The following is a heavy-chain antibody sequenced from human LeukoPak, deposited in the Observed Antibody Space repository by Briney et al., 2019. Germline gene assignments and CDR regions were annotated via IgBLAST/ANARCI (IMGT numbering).Heavy chain of an antibody. CDR2: IRYDGGNK. CDR1: GFTFSSYG. CDR3: AKDPTYGSGSYGDY. Sequence: GGSLRLSCAASGFTFSSYGMHWVRQAPGKGLEWVAFIRYDGGNKYYADSVKGRFTISRDNSKNTLYLQMNSLRAEDTAVYYCAKDPTYGSGSYGDYWGQGTLVTVSS. J-gene: IGHJ4*02. V-gene: IGHV3-30*02. D-gene: IGHD3-10*01.